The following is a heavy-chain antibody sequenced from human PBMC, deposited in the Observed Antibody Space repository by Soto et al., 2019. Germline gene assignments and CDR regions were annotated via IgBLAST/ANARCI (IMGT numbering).Heavy chain of an antibody. CDR3: ARDGVDYESGWLDP. J-gene: IGHJ5*02. CDR1: GDSVRRGSYY. Sequence: QVQLQESGPGLVKPSETLSLTCTVSGDSVRRGSYYWNWIRQPPGKGLEWLGYIYYSGSTEYNPSFTSRVTMSVDTSKNQFSLRLSSVTAADTAIYYCARDGVDYESGWLDPWGQGTLVTVSS. CDR2: IYYSGST. D-gene: IGHD4-17*01. V-gene: IGHV4-61*01.